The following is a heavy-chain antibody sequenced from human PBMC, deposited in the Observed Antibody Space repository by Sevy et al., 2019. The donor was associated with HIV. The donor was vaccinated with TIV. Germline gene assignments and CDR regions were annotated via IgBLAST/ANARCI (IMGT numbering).Heavy chain of an antibody. CDR1: GFTFDDYT. CDR3: AKYRYGITGKTYYYYYGMDV. J-gene: IGHJ6*02. V-gene: IGHV3-43*01. Sequence: GGSLRLSCAASGFTFDDYTMHWVRQAPGKGLEWVSLISWDGGSTYYADSVKGRFTISRDNSKNSLYLQMNSLRTEDTALYYCAKYRYGITGKTYYYYYGMDVWGQGTTVTVSS. D-gene: IGHD1-20*01. CDR2: ISWDGGST.